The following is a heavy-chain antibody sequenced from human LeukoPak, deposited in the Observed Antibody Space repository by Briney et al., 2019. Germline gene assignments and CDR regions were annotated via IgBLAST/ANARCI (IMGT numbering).Heavy chain of an antibody. Sequence: SQTLSLTCAVSGGSISSGGYSWSWIRQPPGTGLEWIGYIYHSGSTYYNPSLKSRVTISVDRSKNQFSLKLSSVTAADTAVYYCARVHTYDSSGYYLDPWGQGTLVTVSS. J-gene: IGHJ5*02. V-gene: IGHV4-30-2*01. CDR1: GGSISSGGYS. D-gene: IGHD3-22*01. CDR3: ARVHTYDSSGYYLDP. CDR2: IYHSGST.